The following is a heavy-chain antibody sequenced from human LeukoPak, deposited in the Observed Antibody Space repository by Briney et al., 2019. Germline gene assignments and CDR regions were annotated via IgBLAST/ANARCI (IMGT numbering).Heavy chain of an antibody. V-gene: IGHV3-9*01. CDR2: ISWNSGSI. CDR1: GFTFDDYA. D-gene: IGHD6-13*01. J-gene: IGHJ4*02. Sequence: GGSLRLSCAASGFTFDDYAMHWVRQAPGKGLEWVSGISWNSGSIGYADSVKGRFTISRDNAKNSLYLQMNSLRAEGTALYYCAKSSYSSSWTFDYWGQGTLVTVSS. CDR3: AKSSYSSSWTFDY.